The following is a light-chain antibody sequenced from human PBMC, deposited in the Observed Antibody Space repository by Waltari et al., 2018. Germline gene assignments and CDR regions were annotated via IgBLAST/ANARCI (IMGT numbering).Light chain of an antibody. J-gene: IGKJ2*01. CDR3: QQYNNWYT. Sequence: EIVLTQSPATLSLSPGERATLSCRASQSVSSSLAWYQQKPGQAPRLLIYDASNRATGIPARFSGSGSGTEFTLTISSLQSEDFAAYYCQQYNNWYTFGQGTKLEIK. CDR1: QSVSSS. CDR2: DAS. V-gene: IGKV3-15*01.